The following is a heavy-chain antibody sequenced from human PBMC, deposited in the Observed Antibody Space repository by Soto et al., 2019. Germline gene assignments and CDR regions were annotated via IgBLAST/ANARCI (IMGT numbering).Heavy chain of an antibody. CDR1: GYTFTSYA. CDR3: ARGIAPYSFHY. D-gene: IGHD6-13*01. J-gene: IGHJ4*02. CDR2: INAGNGNT. Sequence: QVQLVQSGAEEKKPGASVKVSCKASGYTFTSYAMHWLRQAPGQRLEWMGWINAGNGNTKYSQKVQGRVTITRDTPASTVYMELSSLRSEDTVVYYCARGIAPYSFHYWGQGTLVTVSS. V-gene: IGHV1-3*05.